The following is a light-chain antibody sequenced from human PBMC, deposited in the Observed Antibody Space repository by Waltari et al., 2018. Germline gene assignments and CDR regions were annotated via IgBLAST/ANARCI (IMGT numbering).Light chain of an antibody. CDR1: QSISSW. V-gene: IGKV1-5*03. CDR2: KAS. Sequence: DIQMTQSPSTLSASVGDRVTITCRASQSISSWVAWYQQKPGKAPKLLIYKASSLESGVPSRVSGSGSGTEFTLTISSLQPDDFATYYCQQYNSYSWAFGQGTKVEIK. CDR3: QQYNSYSWA. J-gene: IGKJ1*01.